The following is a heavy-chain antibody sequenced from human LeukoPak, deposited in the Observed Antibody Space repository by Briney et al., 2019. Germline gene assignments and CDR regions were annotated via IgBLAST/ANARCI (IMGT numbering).Heavy chain of an antibody. CDR2: IYSGGST. J-gene: IGHJ5*02. CDR1: GFIVSSNY. Sequence: GGSLRLSCAASGFIVSSNYMSWVRQAPGKGLEWVSVIYSGGSTYYADFVKGRFTISKDNAKNSLYLQMNSLRAEDTAVYYCGRLTTAYDTVDPWGQGTLVTVSS. D-gene: IGHD3-16*01. CDR3: GRLTTAYDTVDP. V-gene: IGHV3-53*01.